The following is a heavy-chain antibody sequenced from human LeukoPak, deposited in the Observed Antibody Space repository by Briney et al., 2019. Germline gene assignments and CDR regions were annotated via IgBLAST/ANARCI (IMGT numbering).Heavy chain of an antibody. Sequence: GGSLGLSCSVSGFTFSTYVMHWVRQAPGKGLEYVSAISSNGDNTYYADPVKGRFTISRDNSKNTLYLQMSSLRADDTAVYYCVRGTGYWGQGTLVTVSS. CDR2: ISSNGDNT. CDR3: VRGTGY. V-gene: IGHV3-64D*06. CDR1: GFTFSTYV. J-gene: IGHJ4*02.